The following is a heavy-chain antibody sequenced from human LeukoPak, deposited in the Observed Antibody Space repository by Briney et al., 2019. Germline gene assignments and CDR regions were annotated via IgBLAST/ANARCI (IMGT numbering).Heavy chain of an antibody. D-gene: IGHD2-2*01. CDR2: IRYDGSNK. Sequence: PGGSLRLSCAASGFTFSSYGMHWVRQAQGKGLEWVAFIRYDGSNKYYADSVKGRFTISRDNSKNTLYLQMNSLRAEDTAVYYCAKDLGLGYCSSTSCSPTFYYSGQGTLVTVSS. V-gene: IGHV3-30*02. CDR1: GFTFSSYG. J-gene: IGHJ4*02. CDR3: AKDLGLGYCSSTSCSPTFYY.